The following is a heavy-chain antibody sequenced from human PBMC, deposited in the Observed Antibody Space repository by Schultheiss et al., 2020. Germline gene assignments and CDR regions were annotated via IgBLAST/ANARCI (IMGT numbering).Heavy chain of an antibody. CDR1: GGSFSDYY. CDR2: INHSGST. Sequence: SETLSLTCAVYGGSFSDYYWGWIRQPPGKGLEWIGEINHSGSTNYNPSLKSRVTISVDTSKNQFSLKLSSVTAADTAVYYCARDADQRWLQQYYYGMDVWGQGTTVTVSS. CDR3: ARDADQRWLQQYYYGMDV. D-gene: IGHD5-24*01. J-gene: IGHJ6*02. V-gene: IGHV4-34*01.